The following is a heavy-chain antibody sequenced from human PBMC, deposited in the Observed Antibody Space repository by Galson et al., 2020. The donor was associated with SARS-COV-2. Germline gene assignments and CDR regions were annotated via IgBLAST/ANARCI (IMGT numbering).Heavy chain of an antibody. D-gene: IGHD3-3*01. Sequence: TGGSLRLSCAAPGFSFSSSAMSWVRQAPGKGLEFVSSVSQSGYSTYYADSVKGRFTISRDNSKNTLYLQMNSLSAEDTALYYCAKDWDFWSGYDYLEQWGQGTLVAVSS. CDR1: GFSFSSSA. J-gene: IGHJ4*02. CDR2: VSQSGYST. V-gene: IGHV3-23*01. CDR3: AKDWDFWSGYDYLEQ.